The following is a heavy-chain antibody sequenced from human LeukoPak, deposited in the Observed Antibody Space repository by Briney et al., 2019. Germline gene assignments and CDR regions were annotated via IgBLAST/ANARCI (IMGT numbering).Heavy chain of an antibody. V-gene: IGHV3-7*01. J-gene: IGHJ4*02. Sequence: GGSLRLSCAASGFTFSSYWMSWVRQAPGKGLEWVANIKQDGSERYYVDSVKGRFTISRDNAKNSLYLQMNSLRAEDTAVYYCARVGILTGYYSPIFDYWGQGTLVTVSS. CDR2: IKQDGSER. CDR3: ARVGILTGYYSPIFDY. D-gene: IGHD3-9*01. CDR1: GFTFSSYW.